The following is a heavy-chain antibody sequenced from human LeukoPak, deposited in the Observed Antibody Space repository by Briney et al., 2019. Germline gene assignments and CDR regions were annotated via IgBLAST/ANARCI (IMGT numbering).Heavy chain of an antibody. CDR3: ARRYDSSGPTLDY. J-gene: IGHJ4*02. V-gene: IGHV4-34*01. CDR2: INHSGST. Sequence: PSETLSLTCAVYGGSFSGYYWSWTRQPPGKGLEWIGEINHSGSTNYNPSLKSRVTISVDTSKNQFSLKLSSVTAADTAVYYCARRYDSSGPTLDYWAQGTLVTVSS. D-gene: IGHD3-22*01. CDR1: GGSFSGYY.